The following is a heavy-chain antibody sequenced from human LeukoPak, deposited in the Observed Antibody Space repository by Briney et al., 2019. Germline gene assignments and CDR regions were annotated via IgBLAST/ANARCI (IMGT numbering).Heavy chain of an antibody. J-gene: IGHJ3*02. Sequence: KASETLSLTCGVYGGSFSGYYWSWIRQPPGNGLEWVGEINHSGSTNYNPSLKSRVTISVDTSKIQFSLKLSSVTAADTAVYYCARRRAFDIWGQGTMVTVSS. CDR2: INHSGST. CDR3: ARRRAFDI. CDR1: GGSFSGYY. V-gene: IGHV4-34*01.